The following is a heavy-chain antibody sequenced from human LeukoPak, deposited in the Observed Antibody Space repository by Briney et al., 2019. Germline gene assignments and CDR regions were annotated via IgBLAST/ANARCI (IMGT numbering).Heavy chain of an antibody. Sequence: PGGSLRLSCAASGFTFSNAWMSWVRQAPGKGLEWVGRIKSKTDGGTTDYAAPVKGRFTISRDDSKNTLYLQMNSLRAEDTAVYYCARMAGGLWDYWGQGNLVAVAS. J-gene: IGHJ4*02. V-gene: IGHV3-15*01. CDR3: ARMAGGLWDY. D-gene: IGHD5-24*01. CDR1: GFTFSNAW. CDR2: IKSKTDGGTT.